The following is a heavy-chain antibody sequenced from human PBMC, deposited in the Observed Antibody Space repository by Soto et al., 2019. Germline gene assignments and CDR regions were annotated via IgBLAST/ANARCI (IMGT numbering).Heavy chain of an antibody. CDR3: ARVEGLATSSHYFGF. D-gene: IGHD3-9*01. CDR1: GFTFSSYG. J-gene: IGHJ4*02. V-gene: IGHV3-33*01. Sequence: GGSLRLSCAASGFTFSSYGMHWVRQAPGKGLEWVAVIWYDGSNKYYADSVKGRFTISRDNSKNTLYLQMNSLRAEDTAVYYFARVEGLATSSHYFGFWGPGALVTVSS. CDR2: IWYDGSNK.